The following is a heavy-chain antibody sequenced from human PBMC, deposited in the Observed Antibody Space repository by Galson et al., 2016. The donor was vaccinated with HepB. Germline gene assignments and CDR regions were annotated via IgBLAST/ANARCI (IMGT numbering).Heavy chain of an antibody. J-gene: IGHJ3*01. Sequence: SLRLSCAVSGFNFNDFSMNWIRQAPGRGLEWISVIYTGDKTIYADSVEGRFTFSRDTSKSTLYLQLNSLSAEDTAVYFCAREGSGYTSVYNDALDLWGQGTMVTVSS. CDR2: IYTGDKT. CDR3: AREGSGYTSVYNDALDL. CDR1: GFNFNDFS. D-gene: IGHD5/OR15-5a*01. V-gene: IGHV3-53*01.